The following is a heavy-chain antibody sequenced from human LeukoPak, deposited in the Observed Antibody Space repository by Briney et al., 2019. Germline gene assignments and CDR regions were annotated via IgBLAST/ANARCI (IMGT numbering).Heavy chain of an antibody. J-gene: IGHJ6*02. CDR3: AEGAYSSSWLGQSLYYYGMDV. V-gene: IGHV1-69*13. Sequence: SVKVSCKASGGTFSSYAISWVRQAPGQGLEWMGGIIPNFGTANYAQKFQGRVTITADESTSTAYMELSSLRSEDTAVYYCAEGAYSSSWLGQSLYYYGMDVWGQGTTVTVSS. CDR1: GGTFSSYA. D-gene: IGHD6-13*01. CDR2: IIPNFGTA.